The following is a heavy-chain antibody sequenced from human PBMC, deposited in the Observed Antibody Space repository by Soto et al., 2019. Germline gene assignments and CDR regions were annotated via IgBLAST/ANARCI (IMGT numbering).Heavy chain of an antibody. D-gene: IGHD2-15*01. CDR3: ARVRGGVVVWFDP. V-gene: IGHV4-30-4*01. Sequence: SETLSLTCTVSGGSISSGDYYWSWIRQPPGKGLEWIGYIYYSGSTYYNPSLKSRVTISVDTSKNQFSLKLSSVTAADTAVYYCARVRGGVVVWFDPWGQGTPVTVSS. J-gene: IGHJ5*02. CDR1: GGSISSGDYY. CDR2: IYYSGST.